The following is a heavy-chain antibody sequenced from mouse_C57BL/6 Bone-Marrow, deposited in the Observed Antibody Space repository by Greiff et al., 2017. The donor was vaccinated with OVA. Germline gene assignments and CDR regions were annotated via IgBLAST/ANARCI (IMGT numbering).Heavy chain of an antibody. D-gene: IGHD1-2*01. J-gene: IGHJ3*01. V-gene: IGHV1-82*01. CDR2: IYPGDGDT. CDR1: GYAFSSSW. CDR3: ARTDYYGPWFAY. Sequence: QVQLQQSGPELVKPGASVKISCKASGYAFSSSWMNWVKQRPGKGLEWIGRIYPGDGDTNYNGKFKGKATLTADKSSSTAYMQLSSLTSEDSAVYFCARTDYYGPWFAYWGQGTLVTVSA.